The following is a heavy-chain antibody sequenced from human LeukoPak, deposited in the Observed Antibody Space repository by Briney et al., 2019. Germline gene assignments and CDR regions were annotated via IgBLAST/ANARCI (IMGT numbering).Heavy chain of an antibody. CDR2: ISAYNGNT. D-gene: IGHD3-22*01. Sequence: GASVKVSCKASGYTFTSYGISWVRQAPGQGLEWMGWISAYNGNTNYAQKLQGRVTMTTDTSTSTAYMELRSLRSDDTPVYYCARDRRSAHYYDSSGSYFDYWGQGTLVTVSS. V-gene: IGHV1-18*01. CDR3: ARDRRSAHYYDSSGSYFDY. J-gene: IGHJ4*02. CDR1: GYTFTSYG.